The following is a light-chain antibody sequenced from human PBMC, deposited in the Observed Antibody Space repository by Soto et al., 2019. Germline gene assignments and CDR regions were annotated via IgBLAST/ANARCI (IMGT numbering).Light chain of an antibody. CDR1: SSDVGGSNF. V-gene: IGLV2-11*01. CDR2: DVS. Sequence: QSALTQPRSVSGSPGQSVTISCTGSSSDVGGSNFVSWYQQHPVKAPKLVIDDVSKRPSGVPDRFSGSKSGNTASLTISGRQAEDEAEYYCCSYAGNSLWVVGGGTKLTVL. J-gene: IGLJ3*02. CDR3: CSYAGNSLWV.